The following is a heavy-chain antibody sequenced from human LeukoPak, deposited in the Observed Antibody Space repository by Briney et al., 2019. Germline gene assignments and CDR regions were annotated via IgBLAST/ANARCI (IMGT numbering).Heavy chain of an antibody. CDR3: ARLSNYVDY. CDR2: ISYSGST. Sequence: SETLSLTCTVSGGSISSYYWSWIRQPPGKGLEWVGYISYSGSTNYNPSLKSRVTISVDTSKNQFSLKLSSVTAADTAVYYCARLSNYVDYWGQGTLVTVSS. J-gene: IGHJ4*02. V-gene: IGHV4-59*08. D-gene: IGHD2-2*01. CDR1: GGSISSYY.